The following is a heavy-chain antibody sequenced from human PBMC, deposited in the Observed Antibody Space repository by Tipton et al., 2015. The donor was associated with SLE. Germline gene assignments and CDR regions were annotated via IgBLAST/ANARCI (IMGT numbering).Heavy chain of an antibody. CDR3: ARSIAAAVDY. CDR2: IYCSGST. Sequence: TLSLTCTVSGGSISSYYWGWIRQPPGKGLEWIGSIYCSGSTYYNPSLKSRVTISVDTSKSQFSLKLSSVTAADTAVYYCARSIAAAVDYWGQGTLVTVSS. V-gene: IGHV4-39*07. J-gene: IGHJ4*02. D-gene: IGHD6-13*01. CDR1: GGSISSYY.